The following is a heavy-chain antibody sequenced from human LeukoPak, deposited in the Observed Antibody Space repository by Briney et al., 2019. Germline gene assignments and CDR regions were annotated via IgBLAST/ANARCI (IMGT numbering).Heavy chain of an antibody. CDR2: INHNGNVN. V-gene: IGHV3-7*03. J-gene: IGHJ6*02. CDR1: GFTFSSYG. Sequence: SGGSLRLSCVVSGFTFSSYGMHRVRQAPGKGLEWVASINHNGNVNYYVDSVKGRFTISRDNAKNSLYLQMSNLRAEDTAVYFCARGGGLDVWGQGATVTVSS. CDR3: ARGGGLDV. D-gene: IGHD3-16*01.